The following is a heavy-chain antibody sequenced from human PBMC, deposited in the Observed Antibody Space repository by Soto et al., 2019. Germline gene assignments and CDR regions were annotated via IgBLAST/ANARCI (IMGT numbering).Heavy chain of an antibody. CDR1: GGTFSSYA. V-gene: IGHV1-69*06. D-gene: IGHD3-22*01. J-gene: IGHJ6*02. Sequence: ASVKVSCKASGGTFSSYAISWVRQAPGQGLEWMGGIIPIFGTANYAQKFQGRVTITADKSTSTAHMELSSLRSEDTAVYYCAKRVHYDSSGYNYYYYGMDVWGQGTTVTVSS. CDR3: AKRVHYDSSGYNYYYYGMDV. CDR2: IIPIFGTA.